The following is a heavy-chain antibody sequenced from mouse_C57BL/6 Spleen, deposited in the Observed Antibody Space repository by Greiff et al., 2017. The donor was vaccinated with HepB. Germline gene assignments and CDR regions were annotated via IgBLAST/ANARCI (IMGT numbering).Heavy chain of an antibody. D-gene: IGHD1-1*01. CDR3: AVTTVVATDY. CDR2: IDPSDSYT. Sequence: VQLQQPGAELVRPGTSVKLSCKASGYTFTSYWMHWVKQRPGQGLEWIGVIDPSDSYTHYTQKFKGKATLTVDTASSTAYLQLSSLTSEDSAVYYCAVTTVVATDYWGQGTTLTVSS. J-gene: IGHJ2*01. V-gene: IGHV1-59*01. CDR1: GYTFTSYW.